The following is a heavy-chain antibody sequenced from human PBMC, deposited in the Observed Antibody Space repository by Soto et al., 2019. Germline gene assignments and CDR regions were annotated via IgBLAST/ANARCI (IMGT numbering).Heavy chain of an antibody. CDR1: GFTFSSYG. Sequence: QVQLVESGGGVVQPGRSLRLSCAASGFTFSSYGMHWVRQAPGKGLEWVAVIWYDGSNKYYADSVKGQFPLSRDNSKNTLYLQMNSLRAEDTAVYYCARDPALSGPLDYWGQGTLVTVSS. V-gene: IGHV3-33*01. D-gene: IGHD2-15*01. CDR3: ARDPALSGPLDY. J-gene: IGHJ4*02. CDR2: IWYDGSNK.